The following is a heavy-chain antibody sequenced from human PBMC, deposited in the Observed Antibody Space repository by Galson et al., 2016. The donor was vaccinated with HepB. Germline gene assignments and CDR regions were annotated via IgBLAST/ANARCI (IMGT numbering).Heavy chain of an antibody. J-gene: IGHJ4*02. CDR3: ARDADPTYYYGSGSYSGLDY. D-gene: IGHD3-10*01. Sequence: IINPSGGSISYAQKFQDRVTMTRDTSTSTVYMELSSLRSEDTAMYYCARDADPTYYYGSGSYSGLDYWGQGTLVTVSS. V-gene: IGHV1-46*01. CDR2: INPSGGSI.